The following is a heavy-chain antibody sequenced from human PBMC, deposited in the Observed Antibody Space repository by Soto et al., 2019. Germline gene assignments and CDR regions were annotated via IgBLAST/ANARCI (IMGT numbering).Heavy chain of an antibody. CDR2: IRSKANSYAT. CDR1: GFTFSGSA. J-gene: IGHJ6*02. D-gene: IGHD2-2*01. CDR3: TSPYCSSTSCYYYYGMDV. V-gene: IGHV3-73*01. Sequence: GGSLRLSCAASGFTFSGSAMHWVRQASGKGLEWVGRIRSKANSYATAYAASVKGRFTISRDDSKNTAYLQMNSLKTEDTAVYYRTSPYCSSTSCYYYYGMDVWGQGTTVTVSS.